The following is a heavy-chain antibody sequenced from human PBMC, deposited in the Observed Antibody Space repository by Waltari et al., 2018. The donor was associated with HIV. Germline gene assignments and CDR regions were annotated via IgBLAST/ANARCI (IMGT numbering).Heavy chain of an antibody. V-gene: IGHV3-21*02. J-gene: IGHJ4*02. Sequence: EARLTESGAGLVMPGTSLSLSCSGSDFAFARFTMPWIRQPPHGGLQGVASIGVSSNYLYYSDSVKGRFTVSRDNAKGSLSLQMTRLRSEDSGLYFCARDRTSVTTGDFDSWGRGTLVTVSS. D-gene: IGHD4-17*01. CDR2: IGVSSNYL. CDR3: ARDRTSVTTGDFDS. CDR1: DFAFARFT.